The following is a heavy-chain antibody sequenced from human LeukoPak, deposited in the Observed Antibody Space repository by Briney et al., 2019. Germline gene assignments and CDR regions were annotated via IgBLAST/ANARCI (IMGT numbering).Heavy chain of an antibody. D-gene: IGHD2-2*01. CDR2: MNPNSGNT. J-gene: IGHJ6*02. CDR3: ARGTVVPAATHYYYYYGMDV. Sequence: EASVKVSCKASGYTFTSYDINWVRQATGQGLEWMGWMNPNSGNTGYAQKFQGRVTMTRNTSISTAYMELSSLRSEDTAVYYCARGTVVPAATHYYYYYGMDVWGQGTTVTVSS. CDR1: GYTFTSYD. V-gene: IGHV1-8*01.